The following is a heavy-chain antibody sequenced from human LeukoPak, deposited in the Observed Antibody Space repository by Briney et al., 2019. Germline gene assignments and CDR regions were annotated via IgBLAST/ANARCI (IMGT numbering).Heavy chain of an antibody. CDR3: AKDDDGHHHGVDH. CDR2: IGYSAGDT. Sequence: GGSLRLSCAASGFTVSSYTMTWVRQAPGKGLEWVSAIGYSAGDTYYADSVKGRFTISRDNSMNTLYLQMSSLRADDTALYYCAKDDDGHHHGVDHWGQGTLVTVSS. J-gene: IGHJ4*02. D-gene: IGHD4-17*01. CDR1: GFTVSSYT. V-gene: IGHV3-23*01.